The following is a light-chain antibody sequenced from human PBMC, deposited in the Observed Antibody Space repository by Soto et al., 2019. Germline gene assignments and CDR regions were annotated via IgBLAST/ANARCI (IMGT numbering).Light chain of an antibody. V-gene: IGLV1-40*01. J-gene: IGLJ2*01. Sequence: QPVLTQPPSVSGAPGQRVTISCTGSSSNIGAGYDVHWYQQLPGTAPKLLIYNNNQRPSGVPDRFSGSKSGTSASLAISGLQSEDEADYYCAAWDDSLNGVVFGGGTKVTVL. CDR2: NNN. CDR3: AAWDDSLNGVV. CDR1: SSNIGAGYD.